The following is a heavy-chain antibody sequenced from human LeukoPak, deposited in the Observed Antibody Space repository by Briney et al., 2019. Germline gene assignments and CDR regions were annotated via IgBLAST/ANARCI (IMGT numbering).Heavy chain of an antibody. J-gene: IGHJ4*02. CDR2: ISSSGRSI. CDR1: GFTFNIYE. CDR3: AKEDIAGNGFPFDS. V-gene: IGHV3-48*03. D-gene: IGHD5-12*01. Sequence: GGSLILSCAASGFTFNIYEMNWVRQAPGKGPEWISYISSSGRSIFYADSVKGRFTISRDNAKNSVYLQMNSLRVEDTAIYYCAKEDIAGNGFPFDSWGQGTMVTVSS.